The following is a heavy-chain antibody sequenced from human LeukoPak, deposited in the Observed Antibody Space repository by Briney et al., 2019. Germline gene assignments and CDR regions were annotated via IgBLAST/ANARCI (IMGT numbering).Heavy chain of an antibody. Sequence: GGSLRLSCAASGFTFSSYEMNWVRQAPGKGLECISYISSSGSTIYYADSVKGRFTISRDNAKNSLYLQMNSLRAEDTAVYYCARGFCLTGQTPWYWGQGTLVTVSS. CDR3: ARGFCLTGQTPWY. D-gene: IGHD3-9*01. CDR1: GFTFSSYE. CDR2: ISSSGSTI. J-gene: IGHJ4*02. V-gene: IGHV3-48*03.